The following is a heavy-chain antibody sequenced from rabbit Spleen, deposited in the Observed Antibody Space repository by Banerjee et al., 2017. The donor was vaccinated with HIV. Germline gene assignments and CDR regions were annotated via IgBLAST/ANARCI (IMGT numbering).Heavy chain of an antibody. CDR3: ARESTAGVVDANL. V-gene: IGHV1S40*01. D-gene: IGHD4-2*01. J-gene: IGHJ4*01. Sequence: QSLEESGGGLVQPEGSLTLTCTASGFSFTNSDYMCWVRQAPRKGLEWIGCIDTGSGSTWYASWVISRFTITSNTNQNTVTLQMTSLTGADTATYFCARESTAGVVDANLWGPGTLVTVS. CDR2: IDTGSGST. CDR1: GFSFTNSDY.